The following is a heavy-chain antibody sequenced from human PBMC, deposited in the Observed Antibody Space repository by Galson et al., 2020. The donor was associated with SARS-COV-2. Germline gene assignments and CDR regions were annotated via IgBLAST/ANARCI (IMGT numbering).Heavy chain of an antibody. CDR1: AGSISSYY. CDR2: IYYSGST. V-gene: IGHV4-59*01. CDR3: ARVDYDSSGYYQTNWFDP. Sequence: ETSETLSLTCPVSAGSISSYYWSWIRQPPGTGLEWIGDIYYSGSTNYNPSLKRRVTLSVDTPKKQFSLKLRSVTAAATAVYYCARVDYDSSGYYQTNWFDPWGQGPLVTVSS. J-gene: IGHJ5*02. D-gene: IGHD3-22*01.